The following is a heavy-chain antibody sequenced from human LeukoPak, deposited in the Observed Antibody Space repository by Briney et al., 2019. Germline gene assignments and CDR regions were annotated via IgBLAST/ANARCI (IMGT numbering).Heavy chain of an antibody. Sequence: PSQTLSLTCTVSGGSISSGGYYWRWIRQHPGTGLEWIGYIYYSGSTYYNPSLKSRVTISVDTSKNQFSLKLSSVTAADTAVYYCARAYCGGDCYPADYWGQGTLVTVSS. CDR3: ARAYCGGDCYPADY. CDR2: IYYSGST. D-gene: IGHD2-21*02. CDR1: GGSISSGGYY. V-gene: IGHV4-31*03. J-gene: IGHJ4*02.